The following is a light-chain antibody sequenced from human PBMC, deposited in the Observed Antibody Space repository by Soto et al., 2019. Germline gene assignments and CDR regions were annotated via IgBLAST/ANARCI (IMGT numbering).Light chain of an antibody. J-gene: IGLJ3*02. Sequence: QSALTQPASVSGSPGQSITISCTGTSSDVGSYNLVSWYQQHPGKAPKLMIYEGIKRPSGVSNRFSGSKSGNTASLTISGHQAEDEADYYCCSYAGSSTVLFGGGTKLTVL. CDR1: SSDVGSYNL. CDR2: EGI. V-gene: IGLV2-23*01. CDR3: CSYAGSSTVL.